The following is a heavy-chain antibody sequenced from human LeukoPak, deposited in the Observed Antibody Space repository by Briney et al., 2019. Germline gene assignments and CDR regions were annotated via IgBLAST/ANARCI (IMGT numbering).Heavy chain of an antibody. CDR3: ARVEEYNGYHTFDY. CDR1: GFTFSSYS. D-gene: IGHD5-12*01. Sequence: GGSLRLSCAASGFTFSSYSMNWVRQAPGKGLEWVSSISSSSSFIYYADSVKGRFTISRDNAKNSLYLQMNSLRAEDTAVYYCARVEEYNGYHTFDYWGQGTLVTVSS. J-gene: IGHJ4*02. V-gene: IGHV3-21*01. CDR2: ISSSSSFI.